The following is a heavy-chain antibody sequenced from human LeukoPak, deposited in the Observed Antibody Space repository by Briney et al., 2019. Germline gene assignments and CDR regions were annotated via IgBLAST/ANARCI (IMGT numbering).Heavy chain of an antibody. CDR1: GYTFTSYG. CDR3: ARDYDILTGYYFPAY. CDR2: ISAYNGNT. D-gene: IGHD3-9*01. Sequence: ASVKVSCKASGYTFTSYGISWVRQAPGQGLEWMGWISAYNGNTNYAQKLQGRVTMTTDTSTSTAYMELRSLRSDDTAVNYCARDYDILTGYYFPAYWGQGTLVTVSS. V-gene: IGHV1-18*01. J-gene: IGHJ4*02.